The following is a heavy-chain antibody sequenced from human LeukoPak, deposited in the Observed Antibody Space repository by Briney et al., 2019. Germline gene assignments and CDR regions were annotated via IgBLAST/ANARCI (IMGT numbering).Heavy chain of an antibody. CDR3: ARDGEMATTPFDY. D-gene: IGHD5-24*01. V-gene: IGHV1-69*04. J-gene: IGHJ4*02. CDR2: IIPILGIA. CDR1: GGTFISYA. Sequence: SVKVSCKASGGTFISYAISWVRQAPRQGLEWMGRIIPILGIANYGQKFQGRVTITADKSTSTAYMELSSLRSVDTAVYYCARDGEMATTPFDYWGQGTLVTVSS.